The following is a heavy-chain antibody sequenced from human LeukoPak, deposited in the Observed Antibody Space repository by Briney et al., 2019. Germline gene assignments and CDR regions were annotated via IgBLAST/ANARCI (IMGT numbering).Heavy chain of an antibody. D-gene: IGHD1-26*01. J-gene: IGHJ3*02. CDR1: GFTFSSYA. CDR2: ISGSGGST. V-gene: IGHV3-23*01. CDR3: AKDSGSYPYGAFDI. Sequence: QAGGSLRLSCAASGFTFSSYAMNWVRQAPGKGLEWVSAISGSGGSTYYADSVKGRFTISRDNSKNTLYLQMNSLRAEDTAVYYCAKDSGSYPYGAFDIWGQGTMVTVSS.